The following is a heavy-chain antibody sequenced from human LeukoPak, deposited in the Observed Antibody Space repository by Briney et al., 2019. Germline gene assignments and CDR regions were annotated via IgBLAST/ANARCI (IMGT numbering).Heavy chain of an antibody. Sequence: GGSLRLSCASSTSTVSSNYMSWVRQAPGKGLEWVSIIYSVGNTYYADSVKGRFTISSDNSKNTLYLQMNSLRVEDTAAYYCARVFNIAAEDGYGMDVWGQGTTVTVSS. J-gene: IGHJ6*02. CDR1: TSTVSSNY. V-gene: IGHV3-66*01. CDR3: ARVFNIAAEDGYGMDV. D-gene: IGHD6-13*01. CDR2: IYSVGNT.